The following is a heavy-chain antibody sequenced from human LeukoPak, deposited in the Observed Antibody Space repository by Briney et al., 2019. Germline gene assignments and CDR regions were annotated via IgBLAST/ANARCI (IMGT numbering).Heavy chain of an antibody. V-gene: IGHV4-39*01. J-gene: IGHJ4*02. CDR2: VYYSGST. D-gene: IGHD3-22*01. CDR1: GGSTSSSSYY. Sequence: PSETLSLTCTVSGGSTSSSSYYWCWIRQPPGKGLEWIGNVYYSGSTNYNPSLKSRVTISVDTSKNQFSLKLSSVTAADTAVYYCARGTGDSSGYYSDYWGQGTLVTVSS. CDR3: ARGTGDSSGYYSDY.